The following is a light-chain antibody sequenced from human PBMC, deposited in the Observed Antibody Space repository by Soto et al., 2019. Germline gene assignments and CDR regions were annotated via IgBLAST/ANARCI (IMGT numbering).Light chain of an antibody. CDR3: AAWDDSLSGLVV. J-gene: IGLJ2*01. V-gene: IGLV1-47*01. CDR1: SSNIGSNY. CDR2: RNN. Sequence: QSVLTQPPSASGTPGQRVTISCSGSSSNIGSNYVYWYQQLPGTAPKLLIYRNNQRPSGVPDRFSGSKSGTSAALAISGLRSEDVADYYCAAWDDSLSGLVVFGGGTKVTAL.